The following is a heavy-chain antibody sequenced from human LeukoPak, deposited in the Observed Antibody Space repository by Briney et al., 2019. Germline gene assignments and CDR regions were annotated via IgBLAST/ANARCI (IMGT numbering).Heavy chain of an antibody. CDR1: GITVSSNY. J-gene: IGHJ5*02. CDR3: ARGIGSTVFFDH. D-gene: IGHD4-11*01. V-gene: IGHV3-53*01. CDR2: MNSGGNT. Sequence: GESLRLSCAASGITVSSNYMSWVRQAPGKGLEWVSVMNSGGNTYYADSVKGRFTISRDKSKKTLYLQMNSLRAEDTAVYFCARGIGSTVFFDHWGQGTLVTVSS.